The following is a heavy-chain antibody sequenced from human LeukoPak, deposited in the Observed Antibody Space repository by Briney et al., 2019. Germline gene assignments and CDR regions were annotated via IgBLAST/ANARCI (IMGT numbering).Heavy chain of an antibody. CDR3: ARDLELVYYDSSGYDY. CDR2: INCDGSNT. D-gene: IGHD3-22*01. CDR1: GFTFNSYW. V-gene: IGHV3-74*01. J-gene: IGHJ4*02. Sequence: PGRSLRLSCTASGFTFNSYWVHWVRQVPGKGLVWVSRINCDGSNTRYADSVKGRFTISRDNAKNTLYLQMNSLRAEDTAVYYCARDLELVYYDSSGYDYWGQGTLVIVSS.